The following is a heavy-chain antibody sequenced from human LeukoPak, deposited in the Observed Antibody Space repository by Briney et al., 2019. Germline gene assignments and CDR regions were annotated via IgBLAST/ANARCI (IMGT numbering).Heavy chain of an antibody. J-gene: IGHJ5*02. CDR3: AGGLVVAATRVRNWFDP. V-gene: IGHV4-34*01. Sequence: SETLSLTCAVYGGSFSGYYWSWIRQPPGKGLEWIGEINHSGSTNYNPSLKSRVTISVDTSKNQFSLKLSSVTAADTAVYYCAGGLVVAATRVRNWFDPWGQGTLVTVSS. CDR1: GGSFSGYY. D-gene: IGHD2-15*01. CDR2: INHSGST.